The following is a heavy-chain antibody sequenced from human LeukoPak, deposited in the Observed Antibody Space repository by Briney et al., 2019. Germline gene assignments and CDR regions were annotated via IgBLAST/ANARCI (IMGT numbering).Heavy chain of an antibody. CDR3: ARADSNNWDAKYYFDY. V-gene: IGHV1-2*06. D-gene: IGHD1-26*01. Sequence: GASVKVSCKTSGYTFTGYYIHWVRQAPGQGLEWMGRINPNSGGTNYAQKFQGRVTMTRDTSITTVYMELSRLRSDDTAVYYCARADSNNWDAKYYFDYWGQGALVTVSS. J-gene: IGHJ4*02. CDR2: INPNSGGT. CDR1: GYTFTGYY.